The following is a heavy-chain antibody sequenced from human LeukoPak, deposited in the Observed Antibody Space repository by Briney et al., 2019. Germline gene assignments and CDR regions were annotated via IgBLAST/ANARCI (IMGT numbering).Heavy chain of an antibody. CDR2: VSGSGTIK. CDR3: ARQYSSDWPSDF. V-gene: IGHV3-11*04. Sequence: AGGSLRLSCAASGFTFSDYYMSWIRQAPGKGLEWLSYVSGSGTIKYYADSVKGRFTISRDNAKDSVYLQMNSLTVEDTAVYFCARQYSSDWPSDFWGQGALVTVSS. J-gene: IGHJ4*02. CDR1: GFTFSDYY. D-gene: IGHD6-19*01.